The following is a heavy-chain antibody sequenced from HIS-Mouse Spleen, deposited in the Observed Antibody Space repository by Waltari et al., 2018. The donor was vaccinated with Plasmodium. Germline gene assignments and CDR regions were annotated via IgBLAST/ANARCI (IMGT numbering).Heavy chain of an antibody. CDR2: IYSGGST. CDR1: GFTVRSNY. J-gene: IGHJ4*02. V-gene: IGHV3-66*01. D-gene: IGHD5-18*01. CDR3: ARLGIPYVDTAMAVGY. Sequence: EVQLVESGGGLVQPGGSLRLSCAASGFTVRSNYMSWVRQAPGKGLEWVSVIYSGGSTYYADSVKGRFTISRDNSKNTLYLQMNSLRAEDTAVYYCARLGIPYVDTAMAVGYWGQGTLVTVSS.